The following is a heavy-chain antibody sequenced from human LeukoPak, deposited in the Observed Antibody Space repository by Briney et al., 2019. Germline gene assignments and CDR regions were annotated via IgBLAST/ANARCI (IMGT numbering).Heavy chain of an antibody. V-gene: IGHV3-11*01. CDR1: GFTFSDYH. CDR2: ITHSSTSK. Sequence: PGGSLRLSCAASGFTFSDYHMTWIRQAPGKGPEWVSYITHSSTSKYYANSVKGRFIISRDNAKNSLYLQMSSLRAEDTAVYYCARDLSSGSYGLDWGQGTLVTVSS. D-gene: IGHD3-10*01. CDR3: ARDLSSGSYGLD. J-gene: IGHJ4*02.